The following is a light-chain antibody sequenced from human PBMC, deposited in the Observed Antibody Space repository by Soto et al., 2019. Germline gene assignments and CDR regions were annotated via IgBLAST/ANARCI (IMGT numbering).Light chain of an antibody. V-gene: IGKV3-20*01. Sequence: EIMSSHSPVTLSLSAGERATLSCRASQSVSSSYLAWYQQKPGQAPRLLIYGASSRATGIPDRFSGSGSGTDFTLTISRLEPEDFAVYYCQQYGSSPRTFGQGTKVDIK. CDR2: GAS. CDR1: QSVSSSY. CDR3: QQYGSSPRT. J-gene: IGKJ1*01.